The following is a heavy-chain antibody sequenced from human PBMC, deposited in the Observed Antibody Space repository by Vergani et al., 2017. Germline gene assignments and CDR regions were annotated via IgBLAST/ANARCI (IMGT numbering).Heavy chain of an antibody. J-gene: IGHJ3*02. Sequence: EVQLVESGGGLVKPGGSLRLSCAASGFTFSSYSMNWVRQAPGKGLEWVSSISSSSSYIYYADSVKGRFTISRDNAKNSLYLQMNSLRAEDTAVYYCARDPYEHDAFDIWGQGTMVTVSS. CDR3: ARDPYEHDAFDI. V-gene: IGHV3-21*01. D-gene: IGHD5-12*01. CDR2: ISSSSSYI. CDR1: GFTFSSYS.